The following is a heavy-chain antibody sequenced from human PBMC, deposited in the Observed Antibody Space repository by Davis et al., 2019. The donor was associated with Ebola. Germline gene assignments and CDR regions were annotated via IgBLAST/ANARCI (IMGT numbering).Heavy chain of an antibody. V-gene: IGHV3-30*04. CDR2: ISYDGSNK. D-gene: IGHD1-26*01. CDR3: AKVQGSYSY. J-gene: IGHJ4*02. Sequence: GGSLRLSCAASGFTFSSYAMHWVRQAPGKGLEWVAVISYDGSNKYYADSVKGRFTISRDNSKNTLYLQMNSLRAEDTAVYYCAKVQGSYSYWGQGTLVTVSS. CDR1: GFTFSSYA.